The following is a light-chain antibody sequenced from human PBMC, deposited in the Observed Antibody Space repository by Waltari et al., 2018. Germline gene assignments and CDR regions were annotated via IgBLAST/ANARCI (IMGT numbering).Light chain of an antibody. V-gene: IGKV3-11*01. J-gene: IGKJ4*01. CDR1: QSVGRH. CDR2: DAS. CDR3: QQRSTWPSVT. Sequence: EIVLTQSPATLSLSPGERATVSCRASQSVGRHLAWYQRKPGQAPRLLIYDASDRAADTPARFSGSGSGTDFTLTISSLEPEDFVVYYCQQRSTWPSVTFGGGTKVEIK.